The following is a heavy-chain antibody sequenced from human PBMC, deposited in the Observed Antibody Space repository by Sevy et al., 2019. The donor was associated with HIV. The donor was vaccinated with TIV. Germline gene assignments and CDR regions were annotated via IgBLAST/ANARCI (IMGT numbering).Heavy chain of an antibody. Sequence: GGSLRLSCAASGFIVSSNYMSWVRQAPGKGLEWVSFIYSGGSTYYADSVKGRFTIASDNSKNTLYLEMKSLRAEDTAVYYCARDRNTAMVIGVDVWGQGTTVTVSS. V-gene: IGHV3-53*01. CDR2: IYSGGST. J-gene: IGHJ6*02. CDR1: GFIVSSNY. CDR3: ARDRNTAMVIGVDV. D-gene: IGHD5-18*01.